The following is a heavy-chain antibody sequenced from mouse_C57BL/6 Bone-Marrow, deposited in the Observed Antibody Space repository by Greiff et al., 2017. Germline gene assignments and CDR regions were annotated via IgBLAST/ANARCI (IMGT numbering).Heavy chain of an antibody. Sequence: VQLQQSGAELARPGASVKLSCKASGYTFTSYGISWVKQRTGQGLEWIGDIYPGSGSTNYNEKFKSKATLTVDTSSSTAYMQLSSLTSEDSAVXSCARSGWLLPFAYWGQGTLVTVSA. CDR1: GYTFTSYG. V-gene: IGHV1-81*01. J-gene: IGHJ3*01. CDR3: ARSGWLLPFAY. CDR2: IYPGSGST. D-gene: IGHD2-3*01.